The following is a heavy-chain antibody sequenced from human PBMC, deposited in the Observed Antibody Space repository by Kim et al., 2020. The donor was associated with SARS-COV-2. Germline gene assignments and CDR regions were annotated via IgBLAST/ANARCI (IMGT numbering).Heavy chain of an antibody. CDR1: GGSISSGGYY. D-gene: IGHD3-9*01. CDR3: AREVTGYYWFDP. J-gene: IGHJ5*02. V-gene: IGHV4-31*03. Sequence: SETLSLTCTVSGGSISSGGYYWSWIRQHPGKGLEWIGYIYYSGSTYYNPSLKSRVTISVDTSKNQFSLKLSSVTAADTAVYYCAREVTGYYWFDPWGQGTLVTVSS. CDR2: IYYSGST.